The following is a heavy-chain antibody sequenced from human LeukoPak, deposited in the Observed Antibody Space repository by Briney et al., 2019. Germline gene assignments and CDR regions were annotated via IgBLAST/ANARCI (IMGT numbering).Heavy chain of an antibody. D-gene: IGHD1-26*01. CDR3: ASQGHHGKIVGTTLSYFYMDV. J-gene: IGHJ6*03. V-gene: IGHV4-34*01. CDR2: INHSGST. Sequence: SETLSRTCAVYGLSFSGYYWSWIRQPPGKGLEWIGEINHSGSTNYNPSLKSRATISVDTTKNQFSLKLSSVTAADTAFYYCASQGHHGKIVGTTLSYFYMDVWGKGTTVTVSS. CDR1: GLSFSGYY.